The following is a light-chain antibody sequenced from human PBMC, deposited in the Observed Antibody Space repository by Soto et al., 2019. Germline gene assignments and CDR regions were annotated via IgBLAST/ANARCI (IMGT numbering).Light chain of an antibody. J-gene: IGKJ4*01. V-gene: IGKV3-11*01. CDR2: DAS. CDR1: QSVGTS. Sequence: EIVLTQSQATLSLSPGERATLFCRASQSVGTSLAWYQQKPGQAPRLLIYDASNGATAIPARFSGSGSGTDFTLTISNLAPEDSAIYYCQHRSNWPPGATFGGGTKVVIK. CDR3: QHRSNWPPGAT.